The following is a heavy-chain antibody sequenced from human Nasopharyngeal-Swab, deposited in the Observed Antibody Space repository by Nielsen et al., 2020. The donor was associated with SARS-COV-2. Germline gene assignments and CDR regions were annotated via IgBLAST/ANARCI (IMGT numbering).Heavy chain of an antibody. CDR3: ARDPSIAESPV. CDR1: GFTLSNYS. V-gene: IGHV3-48*04. D-gene: IGHD6-6*01. Sequence: GESLKISCAASGFTLSNYSMNWVRQAPGKGLEWISYISGSSGIIYYADSVKGRFTISRDNAKNSLYLQMNSLRAEDTAVYYCARDPSIAESPVWGQGTTVTVSS. CDR2: ISGSSGII. J-gene: IGHJ6*02.